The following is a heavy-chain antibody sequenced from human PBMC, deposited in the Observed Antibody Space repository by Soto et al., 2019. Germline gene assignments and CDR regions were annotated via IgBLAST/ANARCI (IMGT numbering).Heavy chain of an antibody. Sequence: PGGSLRLSCAASGFTFSSYWMSWVRQAPGKGLEWVANIKQDGSEKYYVDSVKGRFTISRDNAKNSLYLQMNSLRAEDTAVYYCARDDMTTVTTRGYYYYGMDVSGQRTTVTASS. J-gene: IGHJ6*02. CDR2: IKQDGSEK. CDR1: GFTFSSYW. D-gene: IGHD4-4*01. V-gene: IGHV3-7*03. CDR3: ARDDMTTVTTRGYYYYGMDV.